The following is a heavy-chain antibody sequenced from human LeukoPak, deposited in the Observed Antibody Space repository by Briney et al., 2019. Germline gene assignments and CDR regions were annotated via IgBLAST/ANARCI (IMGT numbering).Heavy chain of an antibody. CDR3: ARYGTTGRPYYYYGMDV. D-gene: IGHD1-1*01. J-gene: IGHJ6*02. CDR1: GGSMSSYY. CDR2: SYASGST. V-gene: IGHV4-4*07. Sequence: SETLSLTCTVSGGSMSSYYWSWIRQPAGKGLEWIGRSYASGSTNYNPSLKSRVTISVDTSKNQFSLKLSSVTAADTAVYYCARYGTTGRPYYYYGMDVWGQGTTVTVSS.